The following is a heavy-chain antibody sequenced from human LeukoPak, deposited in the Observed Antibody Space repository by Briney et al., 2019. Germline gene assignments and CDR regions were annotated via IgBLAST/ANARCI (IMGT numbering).Heavy chain of an antibody. Sequence: ASETLSLTCTVSGGSISGSSYYWGWIRQPPGKGLEWIGSIYYGGYTYYNPSLKSRVTISVDTSKNQFSLKLSSVTAADTAIYYCQSRFLEWLLDYWGQGTLVTVSS. V-gene: IGHV4-39*01. J-gene: IGHJ4*02. CDR1: GGSISGSSYY. CDR3: QSRFLEWLLDY. CDR2: IYYGGYT. D-gene: IGHD3-3*01.